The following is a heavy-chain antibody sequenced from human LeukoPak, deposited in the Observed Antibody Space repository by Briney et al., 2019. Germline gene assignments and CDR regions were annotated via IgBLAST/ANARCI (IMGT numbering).Heavy chain of an antibody. CDR1: GFTFSSYA. J-gene: IGHJ4*02. V-gene: IGHV3-21*01. CDR2: ISSSSSYI. D-gene: IGHD5-12*01. CDR3: ARVSGVAKGDY. Sequence: PGGSLRLSCAASGFTFSSYAMSWVRQAPGKGLEWVSSISSSSSYIYYADSVKGRFTISRDNAKNSLYLQMNSLRAEDTAVYYCARVSGVAKGDYWGQGTLVTVSS.